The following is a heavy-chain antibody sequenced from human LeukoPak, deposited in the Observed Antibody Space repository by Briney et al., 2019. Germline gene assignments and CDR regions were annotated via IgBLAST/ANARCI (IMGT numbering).Heavy chain of an antibody. CDR3: ARWRYLDV. V-gene: IGHV4-59*01. J-gene: IGHJ6*02. Sequence: SETLSLTCTVSGGSITTFYWSWVRQPPGKGLEYIGHIDYSGRAKYNPSLKSRVTISVDTSRNQFSLKLSSVTAADTAIYYCARWRYLDVWGQGTTVTVSS. CDR2: IDYSGRA. CDR1: GGSITTFY. D-gene: IGHD3-9*01.